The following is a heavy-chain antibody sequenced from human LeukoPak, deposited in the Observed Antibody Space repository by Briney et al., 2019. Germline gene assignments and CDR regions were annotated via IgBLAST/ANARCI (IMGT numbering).Heavy chain of an antibody. J-gene: IGHJ4*02. D-gene: IGHD5-24*01. V-gene: IGHV4-59*05. CDR2: IYYSGST. CDR1: GGSISIYY. CDR3: ARLDGYNYWVDY. Sequence: PSETLSLTCTVSGGSISIYYWSWIRQPPGKGLEWIGSIYYSGSTYYNPSLKSRVTISVDTSKNQFSLKLSSVTAADTAVYYCARLDGYNYWVDYWGQGTLVTVSS.